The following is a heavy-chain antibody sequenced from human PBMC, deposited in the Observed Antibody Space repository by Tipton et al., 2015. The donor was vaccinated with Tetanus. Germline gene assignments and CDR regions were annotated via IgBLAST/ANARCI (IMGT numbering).Heavy chain of an antibody. CDR1: GYSFTSYW. D-gene: IGHD6-13*01. V-gene: IGHV5-51*01. J-gene: IGHJ4*02. Sequence: VQLVQSGAEVKKPGESLKISCKGSGYSFTSYWIGWVRQMPGKGLEWMGIIYPGDSDTRYRPPFQGQVTISADKSISTAYLQWSSLKASDTAMYYCARRGRAAVGSTPPTPGEARGRNDYWGQGTLVTVSS. CDR2: IYPGDSDT. CDR3: ARRGRAAVGSTPPTPGEARGRNDY.